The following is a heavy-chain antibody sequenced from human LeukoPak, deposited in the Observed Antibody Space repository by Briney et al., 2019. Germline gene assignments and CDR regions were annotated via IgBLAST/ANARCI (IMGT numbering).Heavy chain of an antibody. D-gene: IGHD3-9*01. J-gene: IGHJ4*02. V-gene: IGHV3-49*04. CDR2: IRSKTNGGTT. Sequence: GGSLRLSCAASGFTFGDYAMSWVRQAPGKGLEWVGFIRSKTNGGTTEYAASVKGRFTISRDDSESIAYLQMNSLKTEDTAVYYCTSGYDILTGYFSFDYWGQGTLVTVSS. CDR1: GFTFGDYA. CDR3: TSGYDILTGYFSFDY.